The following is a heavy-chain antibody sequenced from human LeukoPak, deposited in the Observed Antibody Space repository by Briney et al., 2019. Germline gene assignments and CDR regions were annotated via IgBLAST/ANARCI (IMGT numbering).Heavy chain of an antibody. V-gene: IGHV3-23*01. Sequence: GGSLRLSCAASGFTFNSYIMTWVRQAPGKGLAWVSSISAGAGSTYYADSVKGRFTISRDNSKNTVYLQMNNLRAEDTAVYYCARAGAMVRGVCHYWGQGTLVTVSS. J-gene: IGHJ4*02. CDR1: GFTFNSYI. CDR3: ARAGAMVRGVCHY. CDR2: ISAGAGST. D-gene: IGHD3-10*01.